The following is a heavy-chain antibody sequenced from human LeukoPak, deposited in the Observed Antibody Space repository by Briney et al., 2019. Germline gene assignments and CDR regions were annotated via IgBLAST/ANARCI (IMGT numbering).Heavy chain of an antibody. CDR2: ISGSGGST. D-gene: IGHD6-6*01. J-gene: IGHJ3*02. Sequence: GGSLRLSCAASGFTFSSYAMSWVRQAPGKGLEWVSAISGSGGSTYYADSVKGRFTISRDNSKNPLYLQMNSLRAEDTAVYYCAKDSSSSFDAFDIWGQGTMVTVSS. CDR1: GFTFSSYA. V-gene: IGHV3-23*01. CDR3: AKDSSSSFDAFDI.